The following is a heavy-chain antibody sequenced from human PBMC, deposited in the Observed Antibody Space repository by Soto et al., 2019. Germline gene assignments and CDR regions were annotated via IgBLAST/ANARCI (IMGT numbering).Heavy chain of an antibody. CDR2: IYYSGST. V-gene: IGHV4-59*01. J-gene: IGHJ4*02. CDR1: GGSISSYY. Sequence: SETLSLTCTVSGGSISSYYWSWIRQPPGKGLEWIGYIYYSGSTNYNPSLKSRVTISVDTSKNQFSLKLSSVTAADTAVYYCASYKLTGYHYFDYWGQGTLVTVSS. CDR3: ASYKLTGYHYFDY. D-gene: IGHD7-27*01.